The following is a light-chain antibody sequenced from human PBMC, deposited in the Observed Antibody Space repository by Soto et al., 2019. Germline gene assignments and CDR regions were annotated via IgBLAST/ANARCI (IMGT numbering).Light chain of an antibody. CDR2: EAS. V-gene: IGKV1-27*01. Sequence: DIQMTQSRSSLSASVGDRVTITCRASQGIRHYLAWYQQKPGKVPKLLIYEASNLQSGVPSRFRGGGSGTEFTRTISSLQPEDVATYYCQNFDSTPQTFGQGTKVDIK. J-gene: IGKJ1*01. CDR3: QNFDSTPQT. CDR1: QGIRHY.